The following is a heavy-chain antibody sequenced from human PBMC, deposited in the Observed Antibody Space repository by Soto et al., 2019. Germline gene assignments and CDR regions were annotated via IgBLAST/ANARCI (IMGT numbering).Heavy chain of an antibody. CDR3: ARIYYDSHYYYYGMDV. CDR1: GYSFTSYW. Sequence: PGESLKISCKGSGYSFTSYWIGWVRQMPGKGLEWMGIIYPGDSDTRYGPSFQGQVTISADKSISTAYLQWSSLKASDTAMYYCARIYYDSHYYYYGMDVWGQGTTVTVSS. D-gene: IGHD3-22*01. V-gene: IGHV5-51*01. CDR2: IYPGDSDT. J-gene: IGHJ6*02.